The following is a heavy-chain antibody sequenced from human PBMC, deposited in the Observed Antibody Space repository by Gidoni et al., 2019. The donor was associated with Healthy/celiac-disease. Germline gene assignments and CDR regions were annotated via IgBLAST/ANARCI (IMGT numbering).Heavy chain of an antibody. CDR3: ARGLWGSHC. D-gene: IGHD3-16*01. V-gene: IGHV4-34*01. Sequence: QVQLQQWGAGLLKPSETLSLTCAVYGGSFSGYYWSWFRQPPGQGLEWIGEINHSGSTNYNPSLKSRVTISVDTSKNQFSLKLSSVTAADTAVYYCARGLWGSHCWGQGTLVTVSS. CDR1: GGSFSGYY. CDR2: INHSGST. J-gene: IGHJ4*02.